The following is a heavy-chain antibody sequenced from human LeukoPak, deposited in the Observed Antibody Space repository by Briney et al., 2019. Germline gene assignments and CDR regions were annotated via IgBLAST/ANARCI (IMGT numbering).Heavy chain of an antibody. D-gene: IGHD5-24*01. CDR3: ARTRDGPFEY. CDR2: ISSSGSSI. CDR1: GFTFSSCE. V-gene: IGHV3-48*03. Sequence: GGSLRLSCAASGFTFSSCEMNWVRQAPGKGLEWLSHISSSGSSIQYADSVKGRFTISRDNAKNSLYLQMNSLRAEDTAVYYCARTRDGPFEYWGQGTLVTVSS. J-gene: IGHJ4*02.